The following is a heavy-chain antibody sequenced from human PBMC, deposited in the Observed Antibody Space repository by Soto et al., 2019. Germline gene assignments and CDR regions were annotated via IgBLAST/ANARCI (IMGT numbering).Heavy chain of an antibody. D-gene: IGHD3-10*01. J-gene: IGHJ6*02. V-gene: IGHV3-74*01. CDR1: GFTFSTYW. CDR3: ARDRWGGGRDMDV. Sequence: EVQLVESGGGLVQPGGSLRLSCAASGFTFSTYWIHWVRQAPGKGLVWVSRINSDGSSTNYADSVKGRFTISRDNAKNTLFLQMNSLRAEDTAVYYCARDRWGGGRDMDVWDQGTTVTVSS. CDR2: INSDGSST.